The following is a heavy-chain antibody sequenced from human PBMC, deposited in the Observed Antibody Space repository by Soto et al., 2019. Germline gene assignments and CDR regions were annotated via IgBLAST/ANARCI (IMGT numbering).Heavy chain of an antibody. CDR2: IIPVFGTA. CDR1: GGSLSNYG. V-gene: IGHV1-69*12. D-gene: IGHD4-17*01. Sequence: QVQLVQSGAEVKKPGSSVKVSCKASGGSLSNYGISWVRQAPGQGLEWMGGIIPVFGTAHYAQKFQGRVAITADESTSIVYMDVTSLRSEDTAVYYCARGDATKIVVTTYSAMDVWGQGTTVTVSS. CDR3: ARGDATKIVVTTYSAMDV. J-gene: IGHJ6*02.